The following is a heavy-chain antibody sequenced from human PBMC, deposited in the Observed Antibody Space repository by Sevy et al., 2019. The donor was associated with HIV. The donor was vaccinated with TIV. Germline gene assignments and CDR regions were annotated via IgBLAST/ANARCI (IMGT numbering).Heavy chain of an antibody. Sequence: GGSLRLSCAASGFTFSSYSMNWVRQAPGKGLEWVSSISSSSSYIYYAHSVKGRFTISRDNAKNSLYLQMNSLRAEDTAVYYCARDKDVVTMVRGVSPPHAFDIWGQGTMVTVSS. D-gene: IGHD3-10*01. CDR3: ARDKDVVTMVRGVSPPHAFDI. V-gene: IGHV3-21*01. J-gene: IGHJ3*02. CDR1: GFTFSSYS. CDR2: ISSSSSYI.